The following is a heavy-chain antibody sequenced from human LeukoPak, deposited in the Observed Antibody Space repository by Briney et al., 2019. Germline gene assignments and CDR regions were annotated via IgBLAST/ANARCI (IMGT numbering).Heavy chain of an antibody. Sequence: GGSLRLSCAASGFTLSSYGMHWVRQAPGKGLEWVAFIRYDGSNKDYADSVKGRFTISRDNSKNTLYLQMNSLRAEDTAVYYCAKNTPASLRYFDYWGQGTLVTVSS. J-gene: IGHJ4*02. D-gene: IGHD3-9*01. CDR2: IRYDGSNK. CDR1: GFTLSSYG. CDR3: AKNTPASLRYFDY. V-gene: IGHV3-30*02.